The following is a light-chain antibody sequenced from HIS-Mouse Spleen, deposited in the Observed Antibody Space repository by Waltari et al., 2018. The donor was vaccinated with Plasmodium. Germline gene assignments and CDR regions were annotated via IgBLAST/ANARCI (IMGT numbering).Light chain of an antibody. V-gene: IGLV2-14*03. Sequence: QSALTQPASVSGSPGQSIPIPCTGTSSDVGVYDYVSWYHQHPGKDPKLMIYDVSNRPSGVSNRFSGSKSGTTASLTISGLQAEDEADYYCSSYTSSSTLYVVFGGGTKLTVL. CDR3: SSYTSSSTLYVV. CDR2: DVS. CDR1: SSDVGVYDY. J-gene: IGLJ2*01.